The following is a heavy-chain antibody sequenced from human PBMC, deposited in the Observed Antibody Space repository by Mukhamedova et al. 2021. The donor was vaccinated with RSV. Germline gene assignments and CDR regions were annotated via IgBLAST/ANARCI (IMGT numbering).Heavy chain of an antibody. CDR3: ARLPTELRLYCYGMDV. V-gene: IGHV5-10-1*01. CDR2: IDPSDSYI. Sequence: EYMGRIDPSDSYINYNPSFQGHVTISADKSTSTAYLQWGSLKASDTAIYYCARLPTELRLYCYGMDVWGQGTTVTVSS. D-gene: IGHD1-7*01. J-gene: IGHJ6*02.